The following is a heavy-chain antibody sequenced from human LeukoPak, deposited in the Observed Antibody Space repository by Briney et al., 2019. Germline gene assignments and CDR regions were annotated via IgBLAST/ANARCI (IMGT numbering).Heavy chain of an antibody. CDR3: ARCYTYGTTWFGGLDV. CDR1: GFTFSSSA. CDR2: TGVSGS. D-gene: IGHD3-10*01. V-gene: IGHV3-23*01. J-gene: IGHJ6*02. Sequence: PGGSLRLSCAASGFTFSSSAMTWVRQVLGKGLERVSTTGVSGSYYADSVKGRFTISRDNSKNTLYLQMNSLRAEDTAVYYCARCYTYGTTWFGGLDVWGQGTTVTVSS.